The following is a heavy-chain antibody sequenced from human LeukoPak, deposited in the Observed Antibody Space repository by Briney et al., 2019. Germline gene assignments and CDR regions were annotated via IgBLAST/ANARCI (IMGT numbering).Heavy chain of an antibody. D-gene: IGHD3-3*01. CDR2: ISGSGGST. CDR3: AKDSDITIFGVVIFFDY. CDR1: GFTFSSYA. J-gene: IGHJ4*02. V-gene: IGHV3-23*01. Sequence: GGSLRLSCAASGFTFSSYAMSWVRQAPGKGLEWVSAISGSGGSTYYADSVKGRFTISRDNSKNTLYLQMNSLRAEDTAVYYCAKDSDITIFGVVIFFDYWGQGTLVTVSS.